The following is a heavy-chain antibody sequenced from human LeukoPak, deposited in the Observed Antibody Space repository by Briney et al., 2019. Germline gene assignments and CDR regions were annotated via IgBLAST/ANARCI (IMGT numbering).Heavy chain of an antibody. J-gene: IGHJ4*02. Sequence: GGSLRLSCAASGFTFSSYAMTWVRQAPGKGLEWVSTISGSGGSTYNADSVKGRFTISRDNSRNTLYLQMNSLRAEDTAVYYCAKDRGSPVVVTAFDYWGQGTLVTVSS. CDR3: AKDRGSPVVVTAFDY. V-gene: IGHV3-23*01. CDR1: GFTFSSYA. D-gene: IGHD2-21*02. CDR2: ISGSGGST.